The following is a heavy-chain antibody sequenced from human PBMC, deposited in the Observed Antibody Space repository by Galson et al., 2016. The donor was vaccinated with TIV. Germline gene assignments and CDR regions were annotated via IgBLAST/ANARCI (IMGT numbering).Heavy chain of an antibody. D-gene: IGHD5-24*01. CDR3: ARGRRAGSMDV. CDR1: GGSISSGSYH. CDR2: IHTSGSI. J-gene: IGHJ6*02. V-gene: IGHV4-61*09. Sequence: TLSLTCTVSGGSISSGSYHWTWIRQSAGKGLEWIGNIHTSGSINDNPSVRSRLTITQDTSKNQFSLKLNSVTASDTAVYVCARGRRAGSMDVWGQGTTVIVSS.